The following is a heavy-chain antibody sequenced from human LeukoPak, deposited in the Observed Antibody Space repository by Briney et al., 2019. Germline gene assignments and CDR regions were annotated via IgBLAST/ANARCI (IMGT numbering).Heavy chain of an antibody. CDR2: IYYSGTT. CDR1: GGSIRSYY. V-gene: IGHV4-59*08. CDR3: ARHSAVAGDPYYYGMDV. Sequence: SETLSLTCTGSGGSIRSYYWSWIRQPPGKGLEWIRYIYYSGTTNYNPSLRSRVTISVDTSKNQFSLKLSSVTAADTAVYYCARHSAVAGDPYYYGMDVRGQGTTVTVSS. D-gene: IGHD6-19*01. J-gene: IGHJ6*02.